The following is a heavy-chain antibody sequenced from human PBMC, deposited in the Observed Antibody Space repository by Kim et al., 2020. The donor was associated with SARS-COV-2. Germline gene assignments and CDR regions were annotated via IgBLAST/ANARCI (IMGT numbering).Heavy chain of an antibody. V-gene: IGHV2-5*02. CDR2: LYWVEDT. Sequence: SGPTLVNPTQTLTLTCTFSGFSLSTSGVRVGWICQPSGKSLEWLALLYWVEDTRHSPSLKSRLTITKDTSKNQVVLTMTNMDPLDTATDFCAHSCGLFIPYAFDIWGQGTMVTVSS. D-gene: IGHD3-22*01. J-gene: IGHJ3*02. CDR3: AHSCGLFIPYAFDI. CDR1: GFSLSTSGVR.